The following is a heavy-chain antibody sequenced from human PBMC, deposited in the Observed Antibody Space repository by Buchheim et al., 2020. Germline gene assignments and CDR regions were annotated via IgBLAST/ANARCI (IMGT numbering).Heavy chain of an antibody. CDR1: GYTFTSYY. V-gene: IGHV1-46*01. J-gene: IGHJ6*02. Sequence: QVQLVQSGAEVKKPGASVKVSCKASGYTFTSYYMHWVRQAPGQGLEWMGIINPSGGSTRYAQKFQGRVTMTRDTSTNTVYMELSSLRSEDTAVYYCARWPCAGDCHYGMDVWGQGTT. CDR2: INPSGGST. D-gene: IGHD2-21*02. CDR3: ARWPCAGDCHYGMDV.